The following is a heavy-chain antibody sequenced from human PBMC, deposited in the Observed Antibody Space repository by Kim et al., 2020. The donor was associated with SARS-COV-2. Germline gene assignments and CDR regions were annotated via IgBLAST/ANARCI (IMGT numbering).Heavy chain of an antibody. CDR3: ARSLTGNDHNY. D-gene: IGHD2-8*02. CDR2: IYYIGST. J-gene: IGHJ4*02. V-gene: IGHV4-59*08. CDR1: GGSISSYY. Sequence: SETLSLICSVSGGSISSYYWSWIRQPPGKGLEWIGYIYYIGSTYYNPSLASRLTISVDMSKKQVSLKLSSVTAADTAVYYCARSLTGNDHNYWGQGTLVT.